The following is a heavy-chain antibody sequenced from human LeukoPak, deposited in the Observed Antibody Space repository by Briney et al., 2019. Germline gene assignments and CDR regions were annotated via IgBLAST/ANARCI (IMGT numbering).Heavy chain of an antibody. D-gene: IGHD3-22*01. Sequence: SETLSLTCTVSGGSISSRSYYWGWIRQPPGKGLEWIGNIYSSGSTSYNPSLESRVTISVDTSKNQFSLKLSSVTAADTAVYYCVRRVAGSSYRDYWGQGTLVTVSS. CDR1: GGSISSRSYY. V-gene: IGHV4-39*01. J-gene: IGHJ4*02. CDR3: VRRVAGSSYRDY. CDR2: IYSSGST.